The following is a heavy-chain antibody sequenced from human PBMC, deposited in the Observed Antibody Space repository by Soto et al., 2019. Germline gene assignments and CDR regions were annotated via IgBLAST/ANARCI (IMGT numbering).Heavy chain of an antibody. CDR3: ARDGAGDYYGMDV. D-gene: IGHD7-27*01. V-gene: IGHV4-61*01. CDR1: GGSVSSGSYY. J-gene: IGHJ6*02. CDR2: IYYSGST. Sequence: SETLSLTCTVSGGSVSSGSYYWSWIRQPPGKGLEWIGYIYYSGSTYYNPSLKSRVTISVDTSKNQFSLKLSSVTAADTAVYYCARDGAGDYYGMDVWGQGTTVTVSS.